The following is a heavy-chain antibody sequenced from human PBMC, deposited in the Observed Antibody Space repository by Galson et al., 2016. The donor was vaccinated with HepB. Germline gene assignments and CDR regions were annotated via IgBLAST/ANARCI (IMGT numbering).Heavy chain of an antibody. J-gene: IGHJ6*02. V-gene: IGHV3-33*01. CDR3: ARDDTGTHNGSMYV. CDR1: GFSYSTYG. Sequence: SLRLSCAASGFSYSTYGMHWVSQAPGKGLEWVAVIWHDGNNKYYAESVKGPFTISRDNSNNKPYLQTNSLRAEDTAVYYCARDDTGTHNGSMYVWGQGTTVTVSS. D-gene: IGHD1-1*01. CDR2: IWHDGNNK.